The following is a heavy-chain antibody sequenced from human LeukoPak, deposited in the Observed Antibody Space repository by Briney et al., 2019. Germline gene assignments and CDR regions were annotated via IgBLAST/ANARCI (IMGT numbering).Heavy chain of an antibody. CDR1: GFTFSDYY. CDR3: ARLNYDNTSYYSNYFEY. CDR2: ISSSGSTI. D-gene: IGHD3-22*01. Sequence: GGSLRLSCAASGFTFSDYYMSWIRQAPGKGLEWVSYISSSGSTIYYADSVKGRFTISRDNSKHTVFLQMNSLRAEDTAVYYCARLNYDNTSYYSNYFEYWGQGTLVTVSS. J-gene: IGHJ4*02. V-gene: IGHV3-11*01.